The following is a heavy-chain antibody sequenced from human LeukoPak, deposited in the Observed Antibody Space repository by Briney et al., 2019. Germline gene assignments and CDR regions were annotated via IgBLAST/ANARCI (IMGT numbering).Heavy chain of an antibody. J-gene: IGHJ5*02. CDR2: IYYSGST. V-gene: IGHV4-39*01. Sequence: PSETLSLTCTVSGGSISSSSYYWGWIRPPPGKGLVWIGSIYYSGSTYYNPSLKSRVTISVDTSKNQFSLKLSSVTAADTAVYYCARSVPIAAAGTDWFDPWGQGTLVTVSS. CDR1: GGSISSSSYY. D-gene: IGHD6-13*01. CDR3: ARSVPIAAAGTDWFDP.